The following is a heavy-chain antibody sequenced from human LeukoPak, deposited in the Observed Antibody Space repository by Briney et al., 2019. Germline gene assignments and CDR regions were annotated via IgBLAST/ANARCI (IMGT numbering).Heavy chain of an antibody. J-gene: IGHJ4*02. V-gene: IGHV3-7*01. Sequence: HPGGSLRLSCAASGFTFSSYGMHWVRQAPGKGLEWVANIKQDGSQKSYVDSVKGRFTISRDNANNLLYLQMNSLRAEDTAVYYCARESFAARWDWGQGTLVTVSS. CDR1: GFTFSSYG. D-gene: IGHD6-6*01. CDR2: IKQDGSQK. CDR3: ARESFAARWD.